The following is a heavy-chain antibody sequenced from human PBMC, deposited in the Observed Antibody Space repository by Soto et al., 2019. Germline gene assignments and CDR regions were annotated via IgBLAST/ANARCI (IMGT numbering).Heavy chain of an antibody. CDR3: ARDVREQLVPNDAFDI. CDR1: GYTFTSYG. CDR2: ISAYNGNT. J-gene: IGHJ3*02. Sequence: ASVKVSCKASGYTFTSYGISWVRQAPGQGLEWMGWISAYNGNTNYAQKLQGRVTMTTDTSTSTAYMELRSLRSDDTAVYYCARDVREQLVPNDAFDIWDQGTMVTVSS. D-gene: IGHD6-13*01. V-gene: IGHV1-18*01.